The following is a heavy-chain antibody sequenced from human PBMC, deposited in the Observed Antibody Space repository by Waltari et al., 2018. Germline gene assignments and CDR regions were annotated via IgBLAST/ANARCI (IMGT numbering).Heavy chain of an antibody. D-gene: IGHD3-16*01. Sequence: EVQLVESGGGLVQPGRSLRLSCTTSGFTFGDHDLSWFRQAPEKGLEWVGCIRSKTDGGTGDYAASVRGRFTVSRDDSKSIAYLEMYSLKTEDTAVYYCSRVSASGDGMDVWGQGTTVTVSS. V-gene: IGHV3-49*03. CDR3: SRVSASGDGMDV. CDR1: GFTFGDHD. J-gene: IGHJ6*02. CDR2: IRSKTDGGTG.